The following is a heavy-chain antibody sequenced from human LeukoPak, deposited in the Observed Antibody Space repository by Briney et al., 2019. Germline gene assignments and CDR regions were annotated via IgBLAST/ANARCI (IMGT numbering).Heavy chain of an antibody. CDR3: ARAGGHYNWNFGDAIDI. V-gene: IGHV3-48*03. CDR2: ISSSGSTI. D-gene: IGHD1-20*01. CDR1: GFTFSSYE. J-gene: IGHJ3*02. Sequence: GGSLRLSCAASGFTFSSYEMNWVRQAPGKGLEWVSYISSSGSTIYYAGSVKGRFTISRDSSKNTLYLQMNSLRAEDTAVYYCARAGGHYNWNFGDAIDIWGQGTMVTVSS.